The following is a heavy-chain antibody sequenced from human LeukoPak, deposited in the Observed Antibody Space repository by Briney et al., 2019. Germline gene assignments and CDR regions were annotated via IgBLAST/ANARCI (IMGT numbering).Heavy chain of an antibody. V-gene: IGHV5-51*01. Sequence: GESLKISCKGSGYSFTTYWIGWVRQMPGKGLEWMGIIYPDDSDTKYSPSFQGQVTISADKSISTAYLQWSSLKASDTAMYYCARSVNSYGFPFDYWGQGTLVTVSS. CDR1: GYSFTTYW. CDR2: IYPDDSDT. CDR3: ARSVNSYGFPFDY. D-gene: IGHD5-18*01. J-gene: IGHJ4*02.